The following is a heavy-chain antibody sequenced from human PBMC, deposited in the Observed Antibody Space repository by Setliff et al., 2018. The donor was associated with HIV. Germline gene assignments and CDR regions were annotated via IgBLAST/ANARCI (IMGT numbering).Heavy chain of an antibody. CDR1: GYSITNGIY. V-gene: IGHV4-38-2*02. Sequence: ETLSLTCLVFGYSITNGIYWAWIRQSPGKGLEWIGSIYSTGHTYYNPSHKSRLTMSVDTAKNRFSLKLISVTAADTAVYYCARDRALRFSKSPSFNYFDVWGQGALVTVSS. D-gene: IGHD3-10*01. CDR3: ARDRALRFSKSPSFNYFDV. J-gene: IGHJ4*02. CDR2: IYSTGHT.